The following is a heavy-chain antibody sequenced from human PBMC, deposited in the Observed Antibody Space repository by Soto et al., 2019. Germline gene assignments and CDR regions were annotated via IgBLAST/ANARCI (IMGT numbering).Heavy chain of an antibody. Sequence: SVKVSCKASGGTFSSYAISWVRQAPGQGLEWMGGIIPIFGTANYAQKLQGRVTMTTDTSTSTAYMELRSLRSDDTAVYYCARSDKYGALDSWGQGTMVTVSS. CDR1: GGTFSSYA. V-gene: IGHV1-69*05. D-gene: IGHD4-17*01. CDR2: IIPIFGTA. CDR3: ARSDKYGALDS. J-gene: IGHJ4*02.